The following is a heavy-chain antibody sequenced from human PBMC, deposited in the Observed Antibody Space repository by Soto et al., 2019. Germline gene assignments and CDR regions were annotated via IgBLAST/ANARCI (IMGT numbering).Heavy chain of an antibody. CDR3: ATDSLRGDFDY. Sequence: EVQLVESGGGLVKPGGSLRLSCAASGFTFSRKSLHWVRQAPGKGLEWVASISSGSAYIYYADSVKGRFTVSRDNAKSSLYLQMNSLGAEDTAVYYCATDSLRGDFDYWGQGTLVTVSS. CDR2: ISSGSAYI. V-gene: IGHV3-21*06. D-gene: IGHD3-16*01. CDR1: GFTFSRKS. J-gene: IGHJ4*02.